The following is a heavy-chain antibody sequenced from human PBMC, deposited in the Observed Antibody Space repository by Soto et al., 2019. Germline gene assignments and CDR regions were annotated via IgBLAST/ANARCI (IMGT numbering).Heavy chain of an antibody. D-gene: IGHD6-13*01. Sequence: PSETLSLTCTVSGGSINSSNWWNWVRQPPGKGLEWIGEIYHSGSTNYYPSLKSRATTSVDKSKNQFSLKLNSVTAADTAVYYCARGWGIAAAGSDYWGQGTLVTVSS. CDR3: ARGWGIAAAGSDY. CDR1: GGSINSSNW. J-gene: IGHJ4*02. V-gene: IGHV4-4*02. CDR2: IYHSGST.